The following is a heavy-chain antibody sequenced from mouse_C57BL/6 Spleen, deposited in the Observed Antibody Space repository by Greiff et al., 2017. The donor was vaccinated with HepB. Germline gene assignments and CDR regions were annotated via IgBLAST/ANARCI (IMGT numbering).Heavy chain of an antibody. V-gene: IGHV1-69*01. D-gene: IGHD1-1*02. J-gene: IGHJ4*01. Sequence: QVQLQQSGAELVMPGASVKLSCKASGYTFTSYWMHWVKQRPGQGLEWIGEIDPSDSYTNYNQKFKGKSTLTVDKSSSTAYMQLSSLTSEDSAVYYCARIWDAMDYWGQGTSVTVSS. CDR3: ARIWDAMDY. CDR2: IDPSDSYT. CDR1: GYTFTSYW.